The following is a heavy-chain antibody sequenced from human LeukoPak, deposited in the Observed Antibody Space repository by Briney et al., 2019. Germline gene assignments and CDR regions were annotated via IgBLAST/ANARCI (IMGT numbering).Heavy chain of an antibody. Sequence: GESLKISCKGSENSFVSYWIGWVRQATGQGLEWMGWMNPNSGNTGYAQKFQGRVTITRNTSISTAYMELSSLRSEDTAVYYCARGPLAAAGRAQYYYYYYMDVWGKGTTVTVSS. V-gene: IGHV1-8*03. D-gene: IGHD6-13*01. J-gene: IGHJ6*03. CDR3: ARGPLAAAGRAQYYYYYYMDV. CDR1: ENSFVSYW. CDR2: MNPNSGNT.